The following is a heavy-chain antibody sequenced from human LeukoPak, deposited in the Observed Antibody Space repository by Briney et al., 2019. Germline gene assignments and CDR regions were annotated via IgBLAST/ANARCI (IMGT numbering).Heavy chain of an antibody. V-gene: IGHV4-34*01. CDR2: IYYSART. D-gene: IGHD6-6*01. J-gene: IGHJ4*02. Sequence: SETLSLTCAVYGGSFIGFHWNWIRQPPGKGLECIGSIYYSARTYYNPSLKSRVTISVDTSKNQFSLKLSSVTAADTAVYYCARVGYSSSIDYWGQGTLVTVSS. CDR3: ARVGYSSSIDY. CDR1: GGSFIGFH.